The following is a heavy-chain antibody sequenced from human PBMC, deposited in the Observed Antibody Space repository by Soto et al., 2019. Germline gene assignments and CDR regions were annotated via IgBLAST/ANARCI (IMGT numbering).Heavy chain of an antibody. CDR1: GGTFSSYA. Sequence: VASVKVSCKASGGTFSSYAISWVRQAPGQGLEWMGGIIPIFGTANYAQKFQGRVTITADESTSTAYMELSSLRSEDTAVYYCARELYSSSVTYFDYWGQGTLVTVSS. J-gene: IGHJ4*02. CDR2: IIPIFGTA. CDR3: ARELYSSSVTYFDY. D-gene: IGHD6-6*01. V-gene: IGHV1-69*13.